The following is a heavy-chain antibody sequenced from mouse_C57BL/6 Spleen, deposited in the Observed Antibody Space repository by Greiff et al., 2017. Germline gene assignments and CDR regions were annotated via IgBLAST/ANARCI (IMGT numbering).Heavy chain of an antibody. J-gene: IGHJ4*01. CDR2: INPSSGYT. V-gene: IGHV1-4*01. D-gene: IGHD2-4*01. Sequence: VKLQQSGAELARPGASVKMSCKASGYTFTSYTMHWVKQRPGQGLEWIGYINPSSGYTKYNQKFKDKATLTADKSSSTAYMQLSSLTSEDSAVYYCARYDYDVDYAMDYWGQGTSVTVSS. CDR3: ARYDYDVDYAMDY. CDR1: GYTFTSYT.